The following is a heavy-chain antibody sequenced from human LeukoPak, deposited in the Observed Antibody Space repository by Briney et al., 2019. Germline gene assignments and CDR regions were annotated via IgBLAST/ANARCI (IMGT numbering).Heavy chain of an antibody. CDR3: AKGLKTGVGPYMGYHYYMDV. D-gene: IGHD3-16*01. V-gene: IGHV3-23*01. Sequence: GGSLRLSCAASGFTFSSYAMSWGRQAPGKGLKWGSTINDNGAGTYYADSVKGRFTISRDNSYNTVSLQMNSLRDEDTGVYFCAKGLKTGVGPYMGYHYYMDVWGKGATVTVSS. CDR2: INDNGAGT. J-gene: IGHJ6*03. CDR1: GFTFSSYA.